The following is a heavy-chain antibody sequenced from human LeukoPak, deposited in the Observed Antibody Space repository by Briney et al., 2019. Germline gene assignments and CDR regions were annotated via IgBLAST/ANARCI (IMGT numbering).Heavy chain of an antibody. CDR2: ISYDGSNK. D-gene: IGHD3-22*01. J-gene: IGHJ4*02. CDR3: ARDYDSSGYFDY. V-gene: IGHV3-30-3*01. Sequence: GGSLRLSCAASGFTFSSYAMHWVRQAPGKGLEWVAVISYDGSNKYYADSVKGRFTISRDNSKNTLYLQMNSLRAEDTAVYYCARDYDSSGYFDYWGQGTLVSVSS. CDR1: GFTFSSYA.